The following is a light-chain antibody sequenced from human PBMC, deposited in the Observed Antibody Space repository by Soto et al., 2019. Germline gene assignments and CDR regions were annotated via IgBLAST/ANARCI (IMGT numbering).Light chain of an antibody. CDR1: SSDVGGYNY. J-gene: IGLJ1*01. V-gene: IGLV2-14*01. Sequence: QSVLTQPASVSGSPGQSITISCTGTSSDVGGYNYVSWYQQHPGKAPKLKIYDVSNRPSGVSNRFSGSKSGNTASLTISGLQAEDEADYYCSSYTSSSTSVFGTGTKLTVL. CDR3: SSYTSSSTSV. CDR2: DVS.